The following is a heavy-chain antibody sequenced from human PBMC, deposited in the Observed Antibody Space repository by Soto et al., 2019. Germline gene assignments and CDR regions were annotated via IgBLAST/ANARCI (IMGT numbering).Heavy chain of an antibody. V-gene: IGHV3-30*03. Sequence: QVQLAESGGGAVQPGGSLRLSCAASGFTFSNYGMLWVRQAPGEGLQWVTAISNDGNDKKYADSVKGRFTISRDNFKNNLYLEMNRLRIEDTAVDYCSRVLGYGGLILYFDLWGRGILVTGSS. J-gene: IGHJ2*01. CDR1: GFTFSNYG. D-gene: IGHD4-17*01. CDR2: ISNDGNDK. CDR3: SRVLGYGGLILYFDL.